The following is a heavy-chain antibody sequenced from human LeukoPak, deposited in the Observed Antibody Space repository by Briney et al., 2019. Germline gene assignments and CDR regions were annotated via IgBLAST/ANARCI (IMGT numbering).Heavy chain of an antibody. CDR2: ISAYNGNT. J-gene: IGHJ3*02. CDR3: ARDLSSGGTSSWYRADAFDI. Sequence: ASVEVSCKASGYTFTSYGVSWVRQAPGQGLEWMGWISAYNGNTNYAQKLQGRVTMTTDTSTSTAYMELRSLRSDDTAVYYCARDLSSGGTSSWYRADAFDIWGQGTMVTASS. D-gene: IGHD6-13*01. CDR1: GYTFTSYG. V-gene: IGHV1-18*01.